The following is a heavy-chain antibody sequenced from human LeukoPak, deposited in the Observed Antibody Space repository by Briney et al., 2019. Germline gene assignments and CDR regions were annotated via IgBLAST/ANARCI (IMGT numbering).Heavy chain of an antibody. CDR1: GYTFTGYY. Sequence: ASVKVSCKASGYTFTGYYMHWVRQAPGQGLEWMGRINPNSGGTNYAQKFQGRVTMTRDTSISTAYMELSRLRSDDTAVYYCARDYPDYYDSSGNDAFDIWGRGTMVTVSS. D-gene: IGHD3-22*01. CDR2: INPNSGGT. J-gene: IGHJ3*02. V-gene: IGHV1-2*06. CDR3: ARDYPDYYDSSGNDAFDI.